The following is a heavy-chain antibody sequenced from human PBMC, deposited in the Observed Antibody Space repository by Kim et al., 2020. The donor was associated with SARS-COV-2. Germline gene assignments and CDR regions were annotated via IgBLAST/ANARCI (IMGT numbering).Heavy chain of an antibody. CDR1: GGSFSGYY. CDR3: ASYSPRIAAACTDTWVNAWFDP. V-gene: IGHV4-34*01. D-gene: IGHD6-13*01. Sequence: SETLSLTCAVYGGSFSGYYWSWIRQPPGKGLEWIGEINHSGSTNYNPSLKSRVTISVDTSKNQFSLKLSSVTAADTAVYYCASYSPRIAAACTDTWVNAWFDPWGQGTLVTVSS. J-gene: IGHJ5*02. CDR2: INHSGST.